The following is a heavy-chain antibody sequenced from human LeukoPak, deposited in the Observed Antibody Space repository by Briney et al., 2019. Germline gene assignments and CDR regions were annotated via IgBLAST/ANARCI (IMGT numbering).Heavy chain of an antibody. CDR2: ISGSGGST. Sequence: PGGSLRLSCAASGFTFSSYAMSWVRQAPGKGLEWVSAISGSGGSTYYADSVKGRFTISRDNSKNTLYLQMNSLRAEDTAVYYCAKEGYSYGYYYYYYMDVWGKGTTVTVSS. V-gene: IGHV3-23*01. CDR1: GFTFSSYA. D-gene: IGHD5-18*01. CDR3: AKEGYSYGYYYYYYMDV. J-gene: IGHJ6*03.